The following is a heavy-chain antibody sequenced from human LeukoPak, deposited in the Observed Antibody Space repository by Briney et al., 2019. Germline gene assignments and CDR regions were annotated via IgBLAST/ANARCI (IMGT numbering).Heavy chain of an antibody. CDR3: AKAGGDSSSYYYYYMDV. Sequence: GGSLRLSCAASGFTFDDYAMHWVRQAPGKGLEWVSLISWDGGSTYYADSVKGRFTISRDNSKNSLYLQMNSLRAEDTALYYCAKAGGDSSSYYYYYMDVWGKGTTVTVSS. CDR1: GFTFDDYA. CDR2: ISWDGGST. V-gene: IGHV3-43D*03. J-gene: IGHJ6*03. D-gene: IGHD6-6*01.